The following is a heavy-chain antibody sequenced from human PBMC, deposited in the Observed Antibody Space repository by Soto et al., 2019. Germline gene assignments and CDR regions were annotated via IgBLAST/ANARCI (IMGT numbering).Heavy chain of an antibody. Sequence: SETLSLTCTVSGGSISSSSYYWGWIRQPPGKGLEWIGSIYYSGSTYYNPSLKSRVTISVDTSKNQFSLKLSSVTAADTAVYYCARQTPSSSWYPVRFEPWGQGTLVT. CDR3: ARQTPSSSWYPVRFEP. V-gene: IGHV4-39*01. J-gene: IGHJ5*02. D-gene: IGHD6-13*01. CDR2: IYYSGST. CDR1: GGSISSSSYY.